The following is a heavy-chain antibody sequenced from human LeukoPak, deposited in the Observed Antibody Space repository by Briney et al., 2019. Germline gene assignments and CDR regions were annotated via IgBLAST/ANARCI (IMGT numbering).Heavy chain of an antibody. CDR3: AKGSAYFDY. CDR2: IYYSGST. Sequence: PSETLSLTCTVSGGSISSYYWSWIRQPPGKGLEWIGYIYYSGSTNYNPSLKSRVTISVDTSKNQFSLKLSSVTAADTAVYYCAKGSAYFDYWGQGTLVTVSS. D-gene: IGHD2-15*01. V-gene: IGHV4-59*08. CDR1: GGSISSYY. J-gene: IGHJ4*02.